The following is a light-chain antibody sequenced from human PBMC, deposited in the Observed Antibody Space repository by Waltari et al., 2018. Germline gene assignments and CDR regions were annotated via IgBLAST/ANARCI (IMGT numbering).Light chain of an antibody. CDR2: DAS. CDR3: QQRSNWPWT. J-gene: IGKJ1*01. V-gene: IGKV3-11*01. CDR1: QSVSSY. Sequence: VLTQSPATLSLSPGERATLSCRASQSVSSYLAWYQQKPGQAPRLLIYDASNRAACIPARFSGSGSGTDFTLTISSLEPEDFAVYYCQQRSNWPWTFGQGTKVEIK.